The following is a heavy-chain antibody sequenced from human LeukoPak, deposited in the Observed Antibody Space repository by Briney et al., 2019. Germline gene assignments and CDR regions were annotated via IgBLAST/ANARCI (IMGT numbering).Heavy chain of an antibody. CDR2: ISGSGDIT. D-gene: IGHD6-19*01. CDR3: AKVEGVAGPGDY. CDR1: GFTFSNHA. V-gene: IGHV3-23*01. Sequence: PGGSLRLSCAASGFTFSNHAMSWVRQAPGKGLEWVSAISGSGDITYYADSVKGRFTISRDNSKNTLYLQMNSLRVEDTALYYCAKVEGVAGPGDYWGQGTLVTVSS. J-gene: IGHJ4*02.